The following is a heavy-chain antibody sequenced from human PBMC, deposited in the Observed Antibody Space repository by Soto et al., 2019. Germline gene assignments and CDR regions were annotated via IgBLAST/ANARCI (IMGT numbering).Heavy chain of an antibody. CDR2: MNPNSGNT. Sequence: QVQLVQSGAEVKKPRASVKVSCKASGYTFTSYDINWVRQATGQGLEYLGWMNPNSGNTAYVQKFQGRVTMTWDTSITTAYMELSSLRSEDMAVYFCARGIKYGAYSRWFDPWGQGTLVTVSS. J-gene: IGHJ5*02. CDR3: ARGIKYGAYSRWFDP. D-gene: IGHD4-17*01. CDR1: GYTFTSYD. V-gene: IGHV1-8*01.